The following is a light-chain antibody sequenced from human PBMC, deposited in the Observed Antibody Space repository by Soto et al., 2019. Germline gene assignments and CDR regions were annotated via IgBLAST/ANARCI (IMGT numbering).Light chain of an antibody. CDR1: QGISSY. CDR2: AAS. CDR3: QQPPG. J-gene: IGKJ4*01. V-gene: IGKV1-9*01. Sequence: DIQLTQSPSFLSASVGDRVTITCRASQGISSYLAWYQQKPGKAPKLLIYAASTLQSGVAARFSGSGSRTEFTLTISSLKPEDFETYYCQQPPGFGGGTKVEIK.